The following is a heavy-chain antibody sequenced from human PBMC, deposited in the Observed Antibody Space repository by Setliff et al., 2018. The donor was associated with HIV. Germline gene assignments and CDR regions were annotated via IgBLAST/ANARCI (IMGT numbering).Heavy chain of an antibody. Sequence: SETLSLTCAVSGASISSTNWWTWVRQSPGEGLEWIGEIYHSGTIYYNPSLKSRVTISLDKSNNQFSLNLRSVTAADTAGYYCASSRGFYSVPSWGQGRLV. CDR1: GASISSTNW. D-gene: IGHD3-22*01. CDR2: IYHSGTI. J-gene: IGHJ5*02. V-gene: IGHV4-4*02. CDR3: ASSRGFYSVPS.